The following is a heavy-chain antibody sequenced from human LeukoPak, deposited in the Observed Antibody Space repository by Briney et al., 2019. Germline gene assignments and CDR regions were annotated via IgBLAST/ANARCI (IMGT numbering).Heavy chain of an antibody. CDR3: ARDHCSSGGCYEDYYYGVDV. CDR1: GYTFTSYG. J-gene: IGHJ6*02. Sequence: ASVKVSCKASGYTFTSYGISWVRQAPGQGLEWMGWISAYNGNTNYAQKLQGRVTMTTDTSTSTAYMEVSRLRSDDTAVYYCARDHCSSGGCYEDYYYGVDVWGQGTTVTVSS. CDR2: ISAYNGNT. V-gene: IGHV1-18*01. D-gene: IGHD2-15*01.